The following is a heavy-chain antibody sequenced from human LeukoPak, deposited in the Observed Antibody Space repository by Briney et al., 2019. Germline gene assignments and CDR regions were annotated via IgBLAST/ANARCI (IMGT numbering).Heavy chain of an antibody. D-gene: IGHD5-12*01. J-gene: IGHJ4*02. V-gene: IGHV4-59*08. CDR3: ARMGGYSGYATH. CDR1: GGSISTYY. Sequence: PSETLSLTRTVSGGSISTYYWSWIRQPPGKGLEWIGHIHYSGTTNYNPSLKNRVTISLDTSKNQFSLNLSSVTASDTAVYYCARMGGYSGYATHWGQGTLVTVSS. CDR2: IHYSGTT.